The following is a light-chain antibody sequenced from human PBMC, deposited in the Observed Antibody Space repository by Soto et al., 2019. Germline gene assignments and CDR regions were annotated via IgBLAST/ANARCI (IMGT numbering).Light chain of an antibody. CDR3: AKWDDSLRVYV. V-gene: IGLV1-47*01. Sequence: QSVLPQPPSASGTPGQRVTISCSTSNSRSGSNYVYWYQQLPGTAPKLLIYRNDQRPSGVPVRFSGSKSGTSASLAISGLRSEDEADYYCAKWDDSLRVYVFGTGTKVTVL. J-gene: IGLJ1*01. CDR2: RND. CDR1: NSRSGSNY.